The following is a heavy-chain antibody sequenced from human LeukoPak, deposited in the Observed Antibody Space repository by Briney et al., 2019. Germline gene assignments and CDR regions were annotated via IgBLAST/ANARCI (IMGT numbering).Heavy chain of an antibody. CDR2: INHSGSN. J-gene: IGHJ6*03. CDR3: ARDKQLVRGFYYYYYYMDV. CDR1: GGSFSGYY. V-gene: IGHV4-34*01. Sequence: KPSETLSLTCAVYGGSFSGYYWSWIRQPPGKGLEWIGEINHSGSNNYNPSLKSRVTISVDTSKNQFSLKLSSVTAADTAVYYCARDKQLVRGFYYYYYYMDVWGKGTTVTVSS. D-gene: IGHD6-6*01.